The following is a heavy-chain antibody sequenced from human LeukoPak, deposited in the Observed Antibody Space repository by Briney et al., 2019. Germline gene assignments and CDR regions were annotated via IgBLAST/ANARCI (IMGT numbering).Heavy chain of an antibody. CDR1: GFTFDDYA. V-gene: IGHV3-9*01. Sequence: SLRLSCAASGFTFDDYAMHWVRQAPGKGLEWVSGISWNSGSIGYADSVKGRFTISRDNAKNSLYLQMNRLRAEDTALYYCAKALYYDILSVFDYWGQGTLVTVSS. CDR3: AKALYYDILSVFDY. D-gene: IGHD3-9*01. CDR2: ISWNSGSI. J-gene: IGHJ4*02.